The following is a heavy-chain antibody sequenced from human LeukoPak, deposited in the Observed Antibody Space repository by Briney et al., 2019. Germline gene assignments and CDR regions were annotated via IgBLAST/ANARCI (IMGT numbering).Heavy chain of an antibody. J-gene: IGHJ4*02. Sequence: PGGSLRLSCAASGFTFSSYWMHWVRQAPGKGLVWVSRINSDGSSTSYADSVKGRFTISRDNAKNTLYLQMNSLRAEDTAVYYCARVHTATRGFDYWGQGTLVTVSP. CDR1: GFTFSSYW. CDR2: INSDGSST. V-gene: IGHV3-74*01. CDR3: ARVHTATRGFDY. D-gene: IGHD5-18*01.